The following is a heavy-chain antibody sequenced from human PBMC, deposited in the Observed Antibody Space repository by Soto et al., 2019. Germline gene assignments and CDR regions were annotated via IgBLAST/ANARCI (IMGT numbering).Heavy chain of an antibody. Sequence: QVQLVESGGGVVQPGRSLRLSCAASGFTFSSYGMHWDRQAPGKGLEWVAVISYDGSNKYYADSVKGRFTISRDNSKNTLYLQMNSLRAEDTAVYYCAKGYSYYDSSGYYRLDYWGQGTLVTVSS. V-gene: IGHV3-30*18. CDR3: AKGYSYYDSSGYYRLDY. CDR1: GFTFSSYG. J-gene: IGHJ4*02. D-gene: IGHD3-22*01. CDR2: ISYDGSNK.